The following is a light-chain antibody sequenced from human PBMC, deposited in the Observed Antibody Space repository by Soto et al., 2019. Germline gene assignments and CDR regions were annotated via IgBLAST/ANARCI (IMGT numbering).Light chain of an antibody. CDR1: ESVDIY. V-gene: IGKV3-11*01. J-gene: IGKJ4*01. CDR2: HSS. CDR3: QQRRNWPPLT. Sequence: ETVLTQSPATLSLSPGETATLSCRASESVDIYLAWYHQKPGQAPRLLIYHSSNRATGIPARFSGSGSGTDFTLTITSLEPEDSAVYYCQQRRNWPPLTFGGGTRVEI.